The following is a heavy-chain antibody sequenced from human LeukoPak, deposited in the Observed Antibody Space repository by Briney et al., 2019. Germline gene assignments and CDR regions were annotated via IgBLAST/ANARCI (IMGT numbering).Heavy chain of an antibody. CDR2: IQYDGSNQ. CDR3: ARDQFSGYSSGWYED. CDR1: GFSFRSYG. V-gene: IGHV3-30*02. Sequence: GGSLRLSCAASGFSFRSYGMHWVRQAPGKGLEWVAYIQYDGSNQQYADSVKGRFSISRDNSKNMLNLQMNSLRAEDTAVYYCARDQFSGYSSGWYEDWGQGTLVTVSS. J-gene: IGHJ4*02. D-gene: IGHD6-19*01.